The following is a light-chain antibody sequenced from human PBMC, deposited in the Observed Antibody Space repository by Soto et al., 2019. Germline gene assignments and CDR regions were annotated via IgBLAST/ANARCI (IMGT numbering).Light chain of an antibody. J-gene: IGKJ1*01. V-gene: IGKV1-5*03. CDR2: RAS. CDR3: QQYATFPRT. Sequence: DIQMTQSPATLSASVGDRVTITCRASQSISDWLAWYQQKPGKAPKLLMYRASTLESGVPSRFSGSGSGTEFTLTISSLQPDDFATYHCQQYATFPRTLGQGTKVDIK. CDR1: QSISDW.